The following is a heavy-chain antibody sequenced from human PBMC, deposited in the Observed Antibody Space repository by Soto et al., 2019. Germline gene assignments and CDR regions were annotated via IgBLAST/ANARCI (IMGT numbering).Heavy chain of an antibody. CDR1: GYTFTSYY. J-gene: IGHJ4*02. V-gene: IGHV1-46*01. Sequence: QVQLVQSGAEVKKPGASVKVSRKASGYTFTSYYMHWVRQAPGQGLEWMGIINPSGGSTSYAQKFQGRVPMTRDTSTSTVYMELSSLRSEDTAVYYCAREARMRNGVYYFDYWGQGTLVTVSS. CDR3: AREARMRNGVYYFDY. CDR2: INPSGGST. D-gene: IGHD2-8*01.